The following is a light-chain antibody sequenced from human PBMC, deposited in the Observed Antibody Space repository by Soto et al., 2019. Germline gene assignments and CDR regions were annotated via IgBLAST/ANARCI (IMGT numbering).Light chain of an antibody. CDR1: SSDVGGYNY. CDR3: CSYAGSYTFYV. V-gene: IGLV2-11*01. J-gene: IGLJ1*01. CDR2: DVN. Sequence: QAVVTQPRSVSGSPGQSVTISCSGTSSDVGGYNYVSWYQQYPGAAPKLMIYDVNMRPSGVPYRFSGSKSGNTASLTISGLQAEDEADYYCCSYAGSYTFYVFGGGTKVTVL.